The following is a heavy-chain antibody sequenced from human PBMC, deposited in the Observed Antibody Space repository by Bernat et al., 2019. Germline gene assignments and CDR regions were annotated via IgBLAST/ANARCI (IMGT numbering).Heavy chain of an antibody. Sequence: EVQLVQSGAEVKKPGESLRISCQGSGYTFSTYWITWVRQVPGKGLEWMGRIDPRDSYTNYKPSFQGHVTISAGTSISAALLPWISVKASESAIYYCARHRTTAGSMYWQFAFWGGGNLVTVSS. CDR2: IDPRDSYT. J-gene: IGHJ2*01. D-gene: IGHD3-3*02. CDR3: ARHRTTAGSMYWQFAF. V-gene: IGHV5-10-1*03. CDR1: GYTFSTYW.